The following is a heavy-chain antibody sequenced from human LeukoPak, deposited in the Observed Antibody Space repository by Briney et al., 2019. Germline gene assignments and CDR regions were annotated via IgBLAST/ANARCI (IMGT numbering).Heavy chain of an antibody. J-gene: IGHJ3*02. V-gene: IGHV1-69*04. CDR3: ARPRCLKWGQCPDAFDI. CDR2: IIPILGIA. Sequence: ASVKVSCKASGGTFSSYAISWVRQAPGQGLEWMGRIIPILGIANYAQKFQGRVTITADESTSTAYMELSSLRSEDTAVYYCARPRCLKWGQCPDAFDIWGQGTMVTVSS. D-gene: IGHD3-16*01. CDR1: GGTFSSYA.